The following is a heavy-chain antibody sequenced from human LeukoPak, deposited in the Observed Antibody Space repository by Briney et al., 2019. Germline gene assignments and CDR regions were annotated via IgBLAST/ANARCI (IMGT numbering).Heavy chain of an antibody. CDR3: ASRGGDDY. CDR2: ISYDGSNK. D-gene: IGHD3-16*01. CDR1: GFTFSSYG. J-gene: IGHJ4*02. Sequence: GGSLRLSCAASGFTFSSYGMHWVRQAPGKGLEWVAVISYDGSNKYYADSVKGRFTISRDNAKNSLYLQMDSLRVEDTAVYYCASRGGDDYWGQGTLVTVSS. V-gene: IGHV3-30*03.